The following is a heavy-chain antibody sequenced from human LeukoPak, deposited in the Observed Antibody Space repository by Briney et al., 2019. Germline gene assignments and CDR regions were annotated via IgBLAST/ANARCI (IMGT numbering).Heavy chain of an antibody. J-gene: IGHJ2*01. CDR3: ARNCGSYLRGYWYFDL. CDR1: GGSISSYY. CDR2: IYYSGST. D-gene: IGHD1-26*01. V-gene: IGHV4-59*01. Sequence: SETLSLTCTVSGGSISSYYWSWIRQPPGKGLEWIGYIYYSGSTNYNPSLKSRVTISVDTSKNQFSLKLSSVTAADTAVYYCARNCGSYLRGYWYFDLWGRGTLVTVSS.